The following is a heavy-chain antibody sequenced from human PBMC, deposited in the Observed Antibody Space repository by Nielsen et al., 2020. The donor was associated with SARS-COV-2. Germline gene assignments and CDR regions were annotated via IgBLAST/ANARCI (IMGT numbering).Heavy chain of an antibody. CDR1: GGTFSSYA. CDR2: IIPILGIA. D-gene: IGHD4-11*01. CDR3: ARLNDYSNYAYFDY. V-gene: IGHV1-69*04. J-gene: IGHJ4*02. Sequence: SVKVSCKASGGTFSSYAISWVRQAPGQGLEWMGRIIPILGIANYAQKFQGRVTITADKSTSTAYMGLSSLRSEDTAVYYCARLNDYSNYAYFDYWGQGTLVTVSS.